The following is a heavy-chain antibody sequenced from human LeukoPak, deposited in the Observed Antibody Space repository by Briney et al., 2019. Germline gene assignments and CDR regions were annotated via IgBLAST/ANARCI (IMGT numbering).Heavy chain of an antibody. CDR2: ISGSGGST. D-gene: IGHD3-3*01. V-gene: IGHV3-23*01. J-gene: IGHJ6*02. CDR3: AKQLRFLAIPSYYYGMDV. CDR1: GFTVSSNY. Sequence: GGSLRLSCAASGFTVSSNYMSWVRQAPGKGLEWVSAISGSGGSTYYADSVKGRFTISRDNSKNTLYLQMNSLRAEDTAVHYCAKQLRFLAIPSYYYGMDVWGQGTTVTVSS.